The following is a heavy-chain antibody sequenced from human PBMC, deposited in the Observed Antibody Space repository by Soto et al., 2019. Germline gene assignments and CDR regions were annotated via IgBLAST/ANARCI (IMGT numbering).Heavy chain of an antibody. J-gene: IGHJ4*02. CDR3: AREVAVVRSFDY. V-gene: IGHV4-31*03. CDR2: IYYSGST. CDR1: GGSISSGGYY. Sequence: QVQLQESGPGLVKPSQTLSLTCTVSGGSISSGGYYWSWIRQHPGKGLEGIGYIYYSGSTYYNPSLKSRGTISVDRCNNQCSLKLSSVTAADTAVYYCAREVAVVRSFDYWGQGTLVTVSS. D-gene: IGHD2-15*01.